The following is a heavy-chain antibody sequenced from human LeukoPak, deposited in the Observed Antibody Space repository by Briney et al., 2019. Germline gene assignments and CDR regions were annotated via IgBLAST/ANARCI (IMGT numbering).Heavy chain of an antibody. CDR3: ARHRDYDYVWGSYRYALDFDY. J-gene: IGHJ4*02. CDR2: IYYSGTT. D-gene: IGHD3-16*02. Sequence: PSETLSLTCTVSGGSTSSYYWSWIRQPPGKGLEWIGYIYYSGTTDYSPSLRSRVTMSVDTSKSQFSLKLSSVTAADTAVYYCARHRDYDYVWGSYRYALDFDYWGQGTLVTVSS. V-gene: IGHV4-59*01. CDR1: GGSTSSYY.